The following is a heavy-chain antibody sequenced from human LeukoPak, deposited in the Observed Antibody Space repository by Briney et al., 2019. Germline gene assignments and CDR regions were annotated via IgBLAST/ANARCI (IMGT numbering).Heavy chain of an antibody. Sequence: PGESLKISCKGSGYSFTSYWIGWVRQMPGKGLEWMGIIYPGDSDTRYSPSFQGQVTISADKSISTAYLQWSSLKASDTAMYYCARGRWQQPKPYYFDYWGRGTLVTVSS. CDR2: IYPGDSDT. CDR3: ARGRWQQPKPYYFDY. J-gene: IGHJ4*02. CDR1: GYSFTSYW. V-gene: IGHV5-51*01. D-gene: IGHD6-13*01.